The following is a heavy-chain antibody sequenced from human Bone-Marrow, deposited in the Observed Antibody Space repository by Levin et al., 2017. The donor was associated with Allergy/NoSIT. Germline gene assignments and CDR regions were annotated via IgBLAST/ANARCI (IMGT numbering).Heavy chain of an antibody. J-gene: IGHJ4*02. V-gene: IGHV3-23*01. D-gene: IGHD3-22*01. CDR2: ISGSGGST. CDR3: AKESGYGSFSFDY. Sequence: GESLKISCAASGFTFSSYAMSWVRQAPGKGLEWVSAISGSGGSTYYADSVKGRFTISRDNSKNTLYLQMNSLRAEDTAVYYCAKESGYGSFSFDYWGQGTLVTVSS. CDR1: GFTFSSYA.